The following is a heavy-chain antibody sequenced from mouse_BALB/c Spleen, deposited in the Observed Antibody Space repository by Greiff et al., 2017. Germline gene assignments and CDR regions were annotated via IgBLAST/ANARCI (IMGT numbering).Heavy chain of an antibody. CDR1: GDSITSGY. D-gene: IGHD1-2*01. V-gene: IGHV3-8*02. CDR3: ARGLLRPPYAMDY. J-gene: IGHJ4*01. Sequence: EVKLQESGPSLVKPSQTLSLTCSVTGDSITSGYWNWIRKFPGNKLEYMGYISYSGSTYYNPSLKSRISITRDTSKNQYYLQLNSVTTEDTATYYCARGLLRPPYAMDYWGQGTSVTVSS. CDR2: ISYSGST.